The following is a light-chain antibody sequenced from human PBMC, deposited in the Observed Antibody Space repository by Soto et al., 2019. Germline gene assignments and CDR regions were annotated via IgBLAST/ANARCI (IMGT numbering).Light chain of an antibody. J-gene: IGKJ1*01. V-gene: IGKV3-20*01. CDR2: GAS. CDR3: QQYGSSLTWT. Sequence: EIVLTQSPGTLSLSPGEGATLSCRASQSVISTYLAWYQQRPGQAPRLLIYGASNRASGIPHRFSGSGSGTDFTLTISRLEPEDFAVYYCQQYGSSLTWTFGQGTKVEIK. CDR1: QSVISTY.